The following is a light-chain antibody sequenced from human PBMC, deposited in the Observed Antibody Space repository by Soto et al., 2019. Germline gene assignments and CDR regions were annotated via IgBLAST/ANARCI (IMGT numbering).Light chain of an antibody. CDR2: KAS. J-gene: IGKJ1*01. Sequence: DIQMTQSPSTLSASVGDRVTITCRASQSISSWLAWYQQKPGKAPKLLIYKASSLESGVPSRFSGRGSGTEFTLTISSLQPDDFATYYCQQYNSYWTFRQGTKVEIK. CDR1: QSISSW. V-gene: IGKV1-5*03. CDR3: QQYNSYWT.